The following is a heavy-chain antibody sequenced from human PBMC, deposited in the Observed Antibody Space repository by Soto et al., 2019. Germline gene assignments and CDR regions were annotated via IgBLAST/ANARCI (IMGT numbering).Heavy chain of an antibody. CDR1: GFTFSSYS. D-gene: IGHD5-18*01. J-gene: IGHJ6*02. V-gene: IGHV3-21*01. Sequence: EVQLVESGGGLVKPGGSLRLSCAASGFTFSSYSMNWVRQAPGKGLEWVSSISSSSSYIYYADSVKGRFTISRDNAKNSLYLQMNSLRAEDTAVYYCARDTDIGECGDTAMVLNYYGMDVWGQGTTVTVSS. CDR3: ARDTDIGECGDTAMVLNYYGMDV. CDR2: ISSSSSYI.